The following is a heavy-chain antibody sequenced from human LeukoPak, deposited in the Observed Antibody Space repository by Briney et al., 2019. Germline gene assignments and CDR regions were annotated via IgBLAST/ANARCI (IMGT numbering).Heavy chain of an antibody. V-gene: IGHV1-2*06. CDR1: GYTFTDYY. CDR2: INPDSGDT. CDR3: ARDLSSTPHWELDY. D-gene: IGHD1-26*01. Sequence: VASVKVSCKASGYTFTDYYMHWVRQAPGQGLEWMGRINPDSGDTNYAQHFQGRVTMTRDTSISTVYMELSSLSPDDTAVYYCARDLSSTPHWELDYWGQGTLVTVSS. J-gene: IGHJ4*02.